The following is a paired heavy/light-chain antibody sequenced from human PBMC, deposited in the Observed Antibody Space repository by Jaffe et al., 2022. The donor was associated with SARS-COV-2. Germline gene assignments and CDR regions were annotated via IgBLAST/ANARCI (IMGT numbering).Light chain of an antibody. CDR1: NSNIGKNY. J-gene: IGLJ3*02. CDR3: AVWDGSLSGWV. CDR2: RND. V-gene: IGLV1-47*01. Sequence: QSVLTQLPSASGTPGQRVTISCSGSNSNIGKNYVYWYQQLPGTAPKLLIYRNDQRPSGVPDRFSGSKSGTSASLAISGLRSEDEADYYCAVWDGSLSGWVFGGGTKLTVL.
Heavy chain of an antibody. CDR2: IRGGSDKI. CDR1: GFMFSSYS. V-gene: IGHV3-48*02. J-gene: IGHJ4*02. Sequence: EVQLVESGGGLVQPGGSLRLSCAASGFMFSSYSMNWVRQAPGKGLEWLSYIRGGSDKIYYAGSVKGRFTISRDNAKNSLYLQMNSLRDEDTAVYYCVRGHYFDSSGYWGFDYWGQGTLVTVSS. D-gene: IGHD3-22*01. CDR3: VRGHYFDSSGYWGFDY.